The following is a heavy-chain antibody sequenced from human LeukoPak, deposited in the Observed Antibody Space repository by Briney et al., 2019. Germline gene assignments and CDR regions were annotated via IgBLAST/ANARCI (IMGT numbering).Heavy chain of an antibody. CDR1: GGTFSSYA. V-gene: IGHV1-69*05. J-gene: IGHJ4*02. CDR3: ATPYSSGWYFDY. CDR2: IIPIFGTA. Sequence: GASVKVSCKASGGTFSSYAISWVRQAPGQGLEWMGGIIPIFGTANYAQKFQGRVTITTDESTSTAYMELSSLRSEDTAVYYCATPYSSGWYFDYWGQGTLVTVSS. D-gene: IGHD6-19*01.